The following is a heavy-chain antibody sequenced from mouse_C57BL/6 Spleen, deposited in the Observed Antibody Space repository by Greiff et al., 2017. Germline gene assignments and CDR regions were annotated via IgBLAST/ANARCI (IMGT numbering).Heavy chain of an antibody. CDR1: GYAFSSSW. CDR2: IYPGDGDT. CDR3: ARDLRPFYAMDY. J-gene: IGHJ4*01. Sequence: QVQLQQSGPELVKPGASVKISCKASGYAFSSSWMNWVKQRPGKGLEWIGRIYPGDGDTNYNGKFKGKATLTADKSSSTAYMQLSSLTSEDSAVYFCARDLRPFYAMDYWGQGTSVTVSS. D-gene: IGHD5-1*01. V-gene: IGHV1-82*01.